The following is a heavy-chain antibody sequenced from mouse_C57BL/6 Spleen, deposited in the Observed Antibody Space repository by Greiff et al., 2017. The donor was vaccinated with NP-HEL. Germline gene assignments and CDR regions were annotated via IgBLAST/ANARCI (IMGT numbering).Heavy chain of an antibody. D-gene: IGHD2-3*01. CDR1: GFNIKDDY. Sequence: VQLQQSGAELVRPGASVKLSCTASGFNIKDDYMHWVKQRPEQGLEWIGWIDPENGDTEYASKFQGKATITAEKSSSTAYMQLSSLTSEDSAVYYCARSDGYYPYFDYWGQGTTLTVSS. V-gene: IGHV14-4*01. CDR3: ARSDGYYPYFDY. CDR2: IDPENGDT. J-gene: IGHJ2*01.